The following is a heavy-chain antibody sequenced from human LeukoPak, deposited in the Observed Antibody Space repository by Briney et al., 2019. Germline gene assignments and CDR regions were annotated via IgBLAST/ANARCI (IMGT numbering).Heavy chain of an antibody. D-gene: IGHD1-26*01. J-gene: IGHJ4*02. CDR3: ARGYSGSYPRDY. V-gene: IGHV1-2*02. Sequence: ASVKVSCKASGYTFTGYYMHWVRQAPGQGLEWMGWINPNSGGTNYAQKFQGRVTMTRDTSISTAYMELSRLRSDDTAVYYRARGYSGSYPRDYWGQGTLVTVSS. CDR1: GYTFTGYY. CDR2: INPNSGGT.